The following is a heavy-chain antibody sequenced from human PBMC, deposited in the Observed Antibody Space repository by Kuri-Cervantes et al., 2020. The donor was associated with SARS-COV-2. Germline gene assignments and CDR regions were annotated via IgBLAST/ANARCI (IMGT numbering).Heavy chain of an antibody. D-gene: IGHD3-3*01. V-gene: IGHV4-59*01. CDR1: GGSISSYY. J-gene: IGHJ3*02. CDR3: ARALWSGYCTFDI. Sequence: SETLSLTCTVSGGSISSYYWSWIRQPPGKGLEWIGYIYYSGSTNYNPSLKSRVTISVDTSKNQFSLKLSSVTAADTAAYYCARALWSGYCTFDIWGQGTMVTVSS. CDR2: IYYSGST.